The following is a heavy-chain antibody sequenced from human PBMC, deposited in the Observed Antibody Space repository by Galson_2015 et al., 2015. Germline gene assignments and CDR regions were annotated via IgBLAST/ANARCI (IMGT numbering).Heavy chain of an antibody. Sequence: SLRLSCAASGFTFSSYGMHWVRQAPGKGLEWVAVISYDGSNKYYADSVKGRFTISRDNSKNTLYLQMNSLRAEDTAVYYRARHYYDSSGYLDAFDIWGQGTMVTVSS. V-gene: IGHV3-30*03. CDR2: ISYDGSNK. J-gene: IGHJ3*02. D-gene: IGHD3-22*01. CDR3: ARHYYDSSGYLDAFDI. CDR1: GFTFSSYG.